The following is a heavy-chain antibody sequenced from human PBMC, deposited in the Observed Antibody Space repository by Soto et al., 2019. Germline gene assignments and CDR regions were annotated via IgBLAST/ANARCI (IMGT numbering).Heavy chain of an antibody. D-gene: IGHD3-10*01. CDR1: GFTVSNNY. V-gene: IGHV3-53*01. CDR3: ASRGGGGGY. Sequence: EVQLVESGGGLIQPGGSLRLSCAVSGFTVSNNYMSWVRQAPGKGLEGVSVIYSGGYTAYGDSVKGRFTISRDNSKNTVYFQRKGGGADAPGVFSWASRGGGGGYWGQGTLVTVSS. CDR2: IYSGGYT. J-gene: IGHJ4*02.